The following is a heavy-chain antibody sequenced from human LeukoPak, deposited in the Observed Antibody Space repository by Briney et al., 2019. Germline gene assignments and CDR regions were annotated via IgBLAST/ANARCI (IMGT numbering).Heavy chain of an antibody. CDR2: ISGSGGST. D-gene: IGHD3-22*01. CDR1: GFTFSSYA. CDR3: AKATETTYYYDSSGYDHDAFDI. V-gene: IGHV3-23*01. Sequence: GGSLRLSCAASGFTFSSYAMSWVRQAPGKGLEWVSAISGSGGSTYYADSVKGRLTISRDNSKNTLYLQMNSLRAEDTAVYYCAKATETTYYYDSSGYDHDAFDIWGQGTMVTVSS. J-gene: IGHJ3*02.